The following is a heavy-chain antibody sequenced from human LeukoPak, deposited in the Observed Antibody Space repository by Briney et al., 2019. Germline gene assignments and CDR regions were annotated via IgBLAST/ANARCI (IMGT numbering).Heavy chain of an antibody. CDR1: GFTVSNNY. D-gene: IGHD6-19*01. J-gene: IGHJ4*02. V-gene: IGHV3-66*01. CDR3: ARIWRSSGWFAFDY. Sequence: GGSLRLSCAVSGFTVSNNYLGWVRQAPGKGLGWVSTIYDDGDTYYAGSVKGRFIISRDNSRNTLYLQMNSLRAEDTSFYYCARIWRSSGWFAFDYWGQGTLVTVSS. CDR2: IYDDGDT.